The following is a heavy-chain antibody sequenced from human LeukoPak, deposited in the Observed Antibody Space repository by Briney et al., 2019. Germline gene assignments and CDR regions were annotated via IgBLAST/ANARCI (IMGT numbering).Heavy chain of an antibody. Sequence: GASVKVSCKASGYTFTSYDINWVRQATGQGLEWMGWMNPNSGNTGYAQKFQGRVTMTRNTSISTAYMELSSLRSEDTAVYYCARGYYDSRGYSDFQHRGRGTLVTVSS. J-gene: IGHJ1*01. D-gene: IGHD3-22*01. CDR3: ARGYYDSRGYSDFQH. CDR1: GYTFTSYD. CDR2: MNPNSGNT. V-gene: IGHV1-8*01.